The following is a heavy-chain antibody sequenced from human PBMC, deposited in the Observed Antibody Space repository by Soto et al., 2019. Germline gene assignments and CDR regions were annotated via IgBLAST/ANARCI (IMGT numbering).Heavy chain of an antibody. V-gene: IGHV3-64*04. CDR3: ARVEGSATSFYYYYYGMDV. J-gene: IGHJ6*02. CDR1: GFTFSSYA. D-gene: IGHD3-10*01. CDR2: ITSNGGST. Sequence: GGSLRLSCAASGFTFSSYAMHWVRQAPGKGLEYVSAITSNGGSTYYADSVKGRFTISRDNSKNTLYLQMNSLRAEDTAVYYCARVEGSATSFYYYYYGMDVWGQGTTVTVSS.